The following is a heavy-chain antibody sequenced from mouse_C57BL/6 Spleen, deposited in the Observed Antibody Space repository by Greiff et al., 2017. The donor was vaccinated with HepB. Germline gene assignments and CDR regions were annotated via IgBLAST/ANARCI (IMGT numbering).Heavy chain of an antibody. J-gene: IGHJ2*01. V-gene: IGHV5-4*01. CDR3: ARDRGGYENYFDY. D-gene: IGHD2-2*01. CDR2: ISDGGSYT. Sequence: EVQGVESGGGLVKPGGSLKLSCAASGFTFSSYAMSWVRQTPEKRLEWVATISDGGSYTYYPDNVKGRFTISRDNAKNNLYLQMSHLKSEDTAMYYCARDRGGYENYFDYWGQGTTLTVSS. CDR1: GFTFSSYA.